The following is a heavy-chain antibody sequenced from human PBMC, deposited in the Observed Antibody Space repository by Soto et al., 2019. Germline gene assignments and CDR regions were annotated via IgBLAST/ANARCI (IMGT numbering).Heavy chain of an antibody. D-gene: IGHD6-6*01. V-gene: IGHV3-43*01. CDR2: ISWDGGTT. CDR3: ASSQGDY. CDR1: GFTFDDHN. Sequence: EVHLVESGGVVVQPGVSLRLTCAASGFTFDDHNMHWVRQVPGKGLEWVSLISWDGGTTYYADSVKCRFTVSRDNSINLLYLQMNAMTTEDSAWYYCASSQGDYWGEGTLVTVS. J-gene: IGHJ4*02.